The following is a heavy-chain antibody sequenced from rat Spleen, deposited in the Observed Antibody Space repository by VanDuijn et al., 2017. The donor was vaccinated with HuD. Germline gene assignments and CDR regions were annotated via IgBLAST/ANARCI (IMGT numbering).Heavy chain of an antibody. CDR3: VRQDTSGYSNWFDY. CDR2: ISPSGVP. CDR1: GFTFSNFD. Sequence: EVQLVESGGGLVQPGRSLKLSCAASGFTFSNFDMAWVRQAPTKGLEWVTSISPSGVPYYRDSVKGRFTVSRENTERTLYLLVDSLRSEDTATYYCVRQDTSGYSNWFDYWGQGVMVTASS. V-gene: IGHV5-25*01. D-gene: IGHD4-3*01. J-gene: IGHJ2*01.